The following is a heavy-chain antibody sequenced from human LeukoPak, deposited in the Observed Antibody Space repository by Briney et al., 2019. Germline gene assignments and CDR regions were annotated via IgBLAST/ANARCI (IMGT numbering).Heavy chain of an antibody. CDR1: GFTVSSNY. J-gene: IGHJ4*02. Sequence: GGSLRLSCAASGFTVSSNYMSWVRQAPGKGLEWASVIYSGGSTYYADSVKGRFTISRDNSKNTLYLQMNSLRAEDTAVYYCARDGYYYDSSGYYYALDYWGQGTLVTVSS. CDR3: ARDGYYYDSSGYYYALDY. V-gene: IGHV3-53*05. CDR2: IYSGGST. D-gene: IGHD3-22*01.